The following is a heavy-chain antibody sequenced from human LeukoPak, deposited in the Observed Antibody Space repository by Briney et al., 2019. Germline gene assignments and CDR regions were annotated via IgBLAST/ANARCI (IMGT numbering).Heavy chain of an antibody. CDR2: IYYSGST. CDR1: GGSMSSHY. V-gene: IGHV4-59*11. D-gene: IGHD3-3*01. J-gene: IGHJ6*03. Sequence: SETLSLTCTVSGGSMSSHYWIWIRQPPGKGLEGMGYIYYSGSTNYNPSLESRVTISVDTSKNQFSLKLSSVTAADTAVYYCARVNYDFWSGYYRPYYYYYMDVWGKGTTVTVSS. CDR3: ARVNYDFWSGYYRPYYYYYMDV.